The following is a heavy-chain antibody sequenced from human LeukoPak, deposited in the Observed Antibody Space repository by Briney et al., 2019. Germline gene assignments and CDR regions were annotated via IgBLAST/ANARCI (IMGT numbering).Heavy chain of an antibody. J-gene: IGHJ4*02. V-gene: IGHV2-5*02. Sequence: ESGPTLVKPTQTLTLTCTFSGFSLSTSGVGVSWIRQPPGKALEWLALIYWDDDKRYSPFLKSRLTITKDTSRNQVVLTMTNMDPVDTATYYCAHIGYNYAPFEFWGQGTLVTVSS. D-gene: IGHD5-18*01. CDR1: GFSLSTSGVG. CDR3: AHIGYNYAPFEF. CDR2: IYWDDDK.